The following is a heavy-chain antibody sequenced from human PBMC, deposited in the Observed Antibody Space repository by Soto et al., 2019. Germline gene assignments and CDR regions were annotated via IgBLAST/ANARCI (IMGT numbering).Heavy chain of an antibody. D-gene: IGHD3-22*01. CDR1: GGSISSSSYY. J-gene: IGHJ4*02. Sequence: ETLSLTCTVSGGSISSSSYYWGWIRQPPGKGLEWIGSIYYSGSTYYNPSLKSRVTISVDTSKNQFSLKLSSVTAADTAVYYCARLSLYDSSGYSDLWYFDYWGQGTLVTVSS. CDR2: IYYSGST. V-gene: IGHV4-39*01. CDR3: ARLSLYDSSGYSDLWYFDY.